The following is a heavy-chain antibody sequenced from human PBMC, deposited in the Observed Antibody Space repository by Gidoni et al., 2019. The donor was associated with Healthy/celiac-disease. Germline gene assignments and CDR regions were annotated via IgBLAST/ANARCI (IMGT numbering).Heavy chain of an antibody. Sequence: EVQLLESGGGLVQPGGSLRLSCAASGFTFSSSAMGWVRQAPGKGLEWVSAISGSGGSTYYADSVKGRFTISRDNSKNTLYLQMNSLRAEDTAVYYCAKQVVIPIRDYYYYMDVWGKGTTVTVSS. CDR3: AKQVVIPIRDYYYYMDV. J-gene: IGHJ6*03. CDR1: GFTFSSSA. CDR2: ISGSGGST. D-gene: IGHD3-22*01. V-gene: IGHV3-23*01.